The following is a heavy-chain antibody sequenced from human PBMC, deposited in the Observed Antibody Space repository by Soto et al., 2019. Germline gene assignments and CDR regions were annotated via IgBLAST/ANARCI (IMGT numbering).Heavy chain of an antibody. Sequence: SGPTLVNPTQTLTLTCTFSGFPLSTTGMRVSWIRQPPGKALEWLARIDWDDDKFYTTPLKTRLTISKDTSKNQVVLTMTNMDPVDTATYFCARIPGWLQGFDSWGQGTLVTVSS. CDR1: GFPLSTTGMR. CDR2: IDWDDDK. D-gene: IGHD6-19*01. CDR3: ARIPGWLQGFDS. V-gene: IGHV2-70*04. J-gene: IGHJ4*02.